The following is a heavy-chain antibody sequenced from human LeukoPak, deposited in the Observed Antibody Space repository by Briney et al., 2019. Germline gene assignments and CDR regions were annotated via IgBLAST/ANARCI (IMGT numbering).Heavy chain of an antibody. Sequence: ASVKVSCTASGGTFSSYAISWVRQAPGQGLEWMGRIIPIFGIANYAQKFQGRVTITADKSTSTAYMELSSLRSEDTAVYYCARDQLEQWPERGGDYFDYWGQGTLVTVSS. V-gene: IGHV1-69*04. CDR1: GGTFSSYA. CDR3: ARDQLEQWPERGGDYFDY. J-gene: IGHJ4*02. CDR2: IIPIFGIA. D-gene: IGHD6-19*01.